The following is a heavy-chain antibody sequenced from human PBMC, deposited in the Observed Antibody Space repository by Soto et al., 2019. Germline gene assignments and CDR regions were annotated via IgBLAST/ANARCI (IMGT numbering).Heavy chain of an antibody. V-gene: IGHV1-18*01. D-gene: IGHD3-9*01. CDR1: GYTFTSYG. CDR2: ISAYNGNT. Sequence: ASVKVSCKASGYTFTSYGISWVRQAPGQGLEWMGWISAYNGNTNYAQKLQGRVTMTTDTSTSTAYMELRSLRSDDTAVYYCARDRPLGLTGYYPSESPKPKFDYWGQGTLVPSPQ. CDR3: ARDRPLGLTGYYPSESPKPKFDY. J-gene: IGHJ4*02.